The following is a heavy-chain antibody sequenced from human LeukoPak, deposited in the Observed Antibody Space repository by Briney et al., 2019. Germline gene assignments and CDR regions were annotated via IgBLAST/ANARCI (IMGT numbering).Heavy chain of an antibody. CDR1: GGSISSGGYY. V-gene: IGHV4-31*03. CDR2: IYYSGST. Sequence: SETLSLTCTVSGGSISSGGYYWSWIRQHPGKGLEWIGYIYYSGSTYYNPSLKSRVTISVDTSKNQLSLKLSSVTAADTAVYYCARAPARSTGWFDPWGQGTLVTVSS. J-gene: IGHJ5*02. CDR3: ARAPARSTGWFDP. D-gene: IGHD5/OR15-5a*01.